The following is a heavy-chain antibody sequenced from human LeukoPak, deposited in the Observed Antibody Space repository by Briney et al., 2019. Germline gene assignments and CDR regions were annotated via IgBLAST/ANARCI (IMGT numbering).Heavy chain of an antibody. J-gene: IGHJ4*02. CDR1: GGSFSGYY. CDR2: INHSGST. CDR3: ARGRRVDYLAVAGWAPDY. Sequence: SETLSLTCAVYGGSFSGYYWSWIRQPPGKGLEWIGEINHSGSTNYNPSLKSRVTISVDTSKNQFSLKLSSVTAADTAVYYCARGRRVDYLAVAGWAPDYWGQGTLVTVSS. V-gene: IGHV4-34*01. D-gene: IGHD6-19*01.